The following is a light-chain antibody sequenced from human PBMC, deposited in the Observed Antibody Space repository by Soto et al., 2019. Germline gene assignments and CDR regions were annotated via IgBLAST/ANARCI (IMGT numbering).Light chain of an antibody. J-gene: IGKJ1*01. V-gene: IGKV1-39*01. CDR2: AAS. CDR1: QDISDY. CDR3: QQSYNSPLT. Sequence: DIQMTQSPSSLSASVGDRLTIACRASQDISDYLNWYQQKPGTAPKLLIYAASRLQSGVPSRFSGSGSGTDFTLTISSLQPEDFGTYFCQQSYNSPLTFGQGTKVDI.